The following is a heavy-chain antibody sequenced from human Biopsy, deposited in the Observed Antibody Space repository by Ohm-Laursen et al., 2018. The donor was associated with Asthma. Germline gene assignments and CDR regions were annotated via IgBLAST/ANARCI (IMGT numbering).Heavy chain of an antibody. CDR1: GYTFIHFA. V-gene: IGHV1-3*01. D-gene: IGHD3-9*01. J-gene: IGHJ3*01. Sequence: ASVKVSCKASGYTFIHFAIHWVRQVPGQRLEWMGWINAGDGNTRYSQKFQGRVTITRDTSASTAYMDLRSLRSEDTAMYYCARTYYDFLTGQVNDAFALWGQGTMVTVSS. CDR3: ARTYYDFLTGQVNDAFAL. CDR2: INAGDGNT.